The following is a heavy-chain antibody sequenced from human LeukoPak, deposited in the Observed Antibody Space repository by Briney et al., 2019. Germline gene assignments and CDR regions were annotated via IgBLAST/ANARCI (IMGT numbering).Heavy chain of an antibody. Sequence: ASVEVSCKASGYTFTSYAMNWVRQAPGQGLEWMGWINTNTGNPTYAQGFTGRFVFSLDTSVSTAYLQISSLKAEDTAVYYCIAARRDYYYYMDVWGKGTTVTVSS. CDR1: GYTFTSYA. CDR2: INTNTGNP. J-gene: IGHJ6*03. CDR3: IAARRDYYYYMDV. D-gene: IGHD6-6*01. V-gene: IGHV7-4-1*02.